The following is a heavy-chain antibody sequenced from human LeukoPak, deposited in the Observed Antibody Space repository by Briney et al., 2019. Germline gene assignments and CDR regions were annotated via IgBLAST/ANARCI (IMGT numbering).Heavy chain of an antibody. J-gene: IGHJ4*02. CDR1: GYTFTSYD. Sequence: ASVKVSCKASGYTFTSYDINWVRQATGQVLEWMRWMNPNSGNTGYAQKFQGRVTMTRNTSISTAYMELSSLRSEDTAVYHCARGEYKSGGSCYPYWGQGTLVTVSS. V-gene: IGHV1-8*01. CDR3: ARGEYKSGGSCYPY. D-gene: IGHD2-15*01. CDR2: MNPNSGNT.